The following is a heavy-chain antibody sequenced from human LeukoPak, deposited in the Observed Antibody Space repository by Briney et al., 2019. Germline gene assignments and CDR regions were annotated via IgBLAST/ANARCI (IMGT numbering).Heavy chain of an antibody. D-gene: IGHD2-2*01. Sequence: ASVKVSCKASGYTFINYYIHWVRQAPGQGLEWMGIINPSGGSTSYAQKFQGRVTMTRDTSTSTVYMELSSLRSEDTAGYYCATEVVPAATYYYYGMDVWGQGTTVTVSS. J-gene: IGHJ6*02. CDR1: GYTFINYY. V-gene: IGHV1-46*01. CDR2: INPSGGST. CDR3: ATEVVPAATYYYYGMDV.